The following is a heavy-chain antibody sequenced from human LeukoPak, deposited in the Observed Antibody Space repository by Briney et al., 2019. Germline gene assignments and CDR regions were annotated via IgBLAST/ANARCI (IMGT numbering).Heavy chain of an antibody. V-gene: IGHV3-30*02. J-gene: IGHJ3*02. CDR2: IRYDGSNK. CDR3: AKARYYGSGSPETFAFDI. CDR1: GFTFSSYG. D-gene: IGHD3-10*01. Sequence: GGSLRLSCAASGFTFSSYGMHWVRQAPGKGLEWVAFIRYDGSNKYYADSVKGRFTISRDNSKNTLYLQMNSLRAEDTAVYYCAKARYYGSGSPETFAFDIWGQGTMVTVSS.